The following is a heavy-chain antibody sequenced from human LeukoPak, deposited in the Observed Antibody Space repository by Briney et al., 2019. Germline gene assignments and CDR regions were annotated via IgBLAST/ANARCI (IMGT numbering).Heavy chain of an antibody. CDR2: INSDGSST. CDR3: ARATDILSGSK. Sequence: SGGSLSPSRAASGFTFSSYWMHWVRQAPGKGLVWVSRINSDGSSTSYADSVKGRFTISRDNAKNTLYLQMNSLRAEDTAVYYCARATDILSGSKWGQATLLTVSS. V-gene: IGHV3-74*01. D-gene: IGHD3-9*01. J-gene: IGHJ4*02. CDR1: GFTFSSYW.